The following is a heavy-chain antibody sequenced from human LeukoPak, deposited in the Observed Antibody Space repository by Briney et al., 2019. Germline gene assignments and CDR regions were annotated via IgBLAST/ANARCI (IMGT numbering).Heavy chain of an antibody. D-gene: IGHD3-16*01. J-gene: IGHJ4*02. CDR2: IKYDGSDQ. V-gene: IGHV3-7*04. CDR1: GFTFSGFW. Sequence: GGSLRHSCAASGFTFSGFWMMWLPPAPTKGLEGGANIKYDGSDQRYVDSVKGRFTVSRDNANNSLYLQMNSLRAEDTAVYDCVRGGGSFDSWGQGTLVTVSS. CDR3: VRGGGSFDS.